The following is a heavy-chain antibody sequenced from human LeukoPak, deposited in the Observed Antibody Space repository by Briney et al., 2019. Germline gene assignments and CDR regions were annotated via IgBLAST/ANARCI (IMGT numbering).Heavy chain of an antibody. V-gene: IGHV3-11*01. J-gene: IGHJ6*02. CDR1: GFTFSDYY. CDR2: ITGSGNSK. CDR3: ARGNYGMDV. Sequence: GGSLRLSCAASGFTFSDYYMTWIRQAPGKGPEWFSYITGSGNSKYYADSVRGRFTISRDNAKNSLYLQMDSLRAEDTAVYYCARGNYGMDVWGRGTSVTVSS.